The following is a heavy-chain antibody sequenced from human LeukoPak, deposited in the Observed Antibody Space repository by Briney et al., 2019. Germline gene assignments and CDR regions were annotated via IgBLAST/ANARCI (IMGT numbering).Heavy chain of an antibody. D-gene: IGHD6-19*01. J-gene: IGHJ4*02. CDR1: GFTFSSYA. CDR2: ISGSGGST. V-gene: IGHV3-23*01. CDR3: AKDLSGWCGEGFDY. Sequence: GGSLRLSCAASGFTFSSYAMSWVRQAPGKGLEWVSAISGSGGSTYYADYVKGRFTISRDNSKNTLYLQMNSLRAEDTAVYYCAKDLSGWCGEGFDYWGQGTLVTVSS.